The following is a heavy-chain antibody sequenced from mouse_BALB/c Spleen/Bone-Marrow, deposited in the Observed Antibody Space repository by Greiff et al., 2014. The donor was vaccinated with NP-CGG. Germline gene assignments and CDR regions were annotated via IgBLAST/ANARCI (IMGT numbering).Heavy chain of an antibody. V-gene: IGHV1S81*02. CDR1: GYTFTSYW. J-gene: IGHJ3*01. Sequence: QVQLQQSGAELVKPGASVRLSCKASGYTFTSYWMHWVKQRPGKGLEGIGEINPSNDRTNYNEKFKSKAAVTVDKSASTAYRQLSSLTSEDSAVYCWARWGITLAYWGQGTLVTVSA. CDR2: INPSNDRT. CDR3: ARWGITLAY. D-gene: IGHD2-4*01.